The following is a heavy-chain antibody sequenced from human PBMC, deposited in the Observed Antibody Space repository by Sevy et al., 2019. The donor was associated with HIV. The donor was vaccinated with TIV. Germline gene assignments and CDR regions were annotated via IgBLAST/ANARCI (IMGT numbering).Heavy chain of an antibody. D-gene: IGHD5-18*01. CDR1: GYTFTSYD. J-gene: IGHJ6*02. V-gene: IGHV1-8*01. CDR2: MNPNSGNT. CDR3: ARGKWIQLWNSSYYYYGMDV. Sequence: ASVTVSCKASGYTFTSYDINWVRQATGQGLEWMGWMNPNSGNTGYAQKFQGRVTMTRNTSISTAYMELSSLRSEDTAVYYCARGKWIQLWNSSYYYYGMDVWGQGTTVTVSS.